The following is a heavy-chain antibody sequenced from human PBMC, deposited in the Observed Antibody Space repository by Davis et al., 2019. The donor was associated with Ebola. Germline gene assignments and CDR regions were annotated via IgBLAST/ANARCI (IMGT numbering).Heavy chain of an antibody. J-gene: IGHJ4*02. CDR1: GFTFNIFD. V-gene: IGHV3-30*02. CDR3: ARLGCTSHCYTHFDY. CDR2: VRSHGSDD. Sequence: GESLKISCAASGFTFNIFDMHWVRQAPGRGLEWVAFVRSHGSDDHYADSVKGRFTISRDNSKNTLYLQMNSLRPEDTAMYYCARLGCTSHCYTHFDYWGQGTLVTVSS. D-gene: IGHD2-2*01.